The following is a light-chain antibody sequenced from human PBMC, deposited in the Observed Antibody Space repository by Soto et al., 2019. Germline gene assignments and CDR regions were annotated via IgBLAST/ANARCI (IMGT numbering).Light chain of an antibody. CDR1: SSDVGGYNY. J-gene: IGLJ2*01. Sequence: QSALTQPPSASRSPGQSVTISCTGTSSDVGGYNYVSWYQQHPGKAPKLMIYEVNKRPSGVPDRFSGSKSGNTASLTVSGLQAEDEADYYCSSYAGSNYVVIGGGTKLTVL. CDR2: EVN. V-gene: IGLV2-8*02. CDR3: SSYAGSNYVV.